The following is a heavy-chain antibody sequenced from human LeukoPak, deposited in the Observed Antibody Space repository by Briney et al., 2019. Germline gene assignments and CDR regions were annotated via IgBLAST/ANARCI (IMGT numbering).Heavy chain of an antibody. CDR3: ASGHTGPFDY. V-gene: IGHV3-48*03. J-gene: IGHJ4*02. Sequence: GGSLRLSCAASGFTFSSYEMNWVRQAPGKGLEWVSYISSSGSTIYYADSVKGRFTISRDNAKNSLYLQMNSLRAEDTAVYYCASGHTGPFDYWGQGTLVTVSS. CDR2: ISSSGSTI. D-gene: IGHD2-21*01. CDR1: GFTFSSYE.